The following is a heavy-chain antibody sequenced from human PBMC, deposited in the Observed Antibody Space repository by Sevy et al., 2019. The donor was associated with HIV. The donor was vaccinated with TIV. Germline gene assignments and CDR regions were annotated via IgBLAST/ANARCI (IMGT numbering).Heavy chain of an antibody. CDR1: GFTFDDYG. V-gene: IGHV3-9*01. CDR3: TGGYSSRTYITGFDF. J-gene: IGHJ4*02. Sequence: GGSLRLSCATSGFTFDDYGMHWVRQAPGKGLEWVSGVSSNGDSVGYADFVKGRFTISRDNAKKSLYLQMNSLTIEDTALYYCTGGYSSRTYITGFDFWGQGTLVTVSS. CDR2: VSSNGDSV. D-gene: IGHD1-20*01.